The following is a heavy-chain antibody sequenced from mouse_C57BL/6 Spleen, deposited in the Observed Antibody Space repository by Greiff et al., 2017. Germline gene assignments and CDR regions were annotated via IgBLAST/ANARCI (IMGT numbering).Heavy chain of an antibody. CDR1: GYAFSSSW. Sequence: VKLMESGPELVKPGASVKISCKASGYAFSSSWMNWVKQRPGKGLEWIGRIYPGDGDTNYNGKFKGKATLTADKSSSTAYMQLSSLTSEDSAVYFCARSTMVRYFDVWGTGTTVTVSS. D-gene: IGHD2-2*01. CDR3: ARSTMVRYFDV. CDR2: IYPGDGDT. V-gene: IGHV1-82*01. J-gene: IGHJ1*03.